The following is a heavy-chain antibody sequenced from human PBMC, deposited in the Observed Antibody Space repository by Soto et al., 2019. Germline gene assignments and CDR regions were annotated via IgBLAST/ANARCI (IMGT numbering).Heavy chain of an antibody. CDR1: GFDFGDYY. V-gene: IGHV3-11*01. CDR3: VRPYYTSSWFPFDR. Sequence: PXGSLRLSFTASGFDFGDYYMSWIRQAPGKGLEWVSYIDSDDGTTYYTDSVKGRFTISRDNAKNSLYLQMNSLRVEDTALYYCVRPYYTSSWFPFDRWGQGTLVTVSS. CDR2: IDSDDGTT. D-gene: IGHD3-3*01. J-gene: IGHJ4*02.